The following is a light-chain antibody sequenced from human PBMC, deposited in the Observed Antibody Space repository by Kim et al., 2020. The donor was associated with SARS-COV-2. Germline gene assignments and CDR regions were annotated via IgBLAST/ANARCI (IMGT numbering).Light chain of an antibody. V-gene: IGKV1-9*01. CDR3: QQHHSFPLT. CDR1: QGINSN. Sequence: IQLTQSPSSLSASVGDTVTITCRASQGINSNLAWYQQRPGKAPNLLIYSAFTLHSGVPSRFSGSGSGTDFTLTITSLQPEDCATYHCQQHHSFPLTFGGGTKLDIK. CDR2: SAF. J-gene: IGKJ4*01.